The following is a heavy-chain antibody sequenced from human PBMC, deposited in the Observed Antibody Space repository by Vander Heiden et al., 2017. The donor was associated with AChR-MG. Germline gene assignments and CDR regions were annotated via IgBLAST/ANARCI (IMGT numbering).Heavy chain of an antibody. CDR1: GVTFSRYA. CDR3: ANRNRGGAQYWYFDL. CDR2: ISGSGDET. D-gene: IGHD3-10*01. V-gene: IGHV3-23*01. J-gene: IGHJ2*01. Sequence: EVQLLESGGDLIQPGGSLRLSCEASGVTFSRYAMTWVRQAPGKGLEWVSAISGSGDETFHAESLKGRFTISRDNSKNTLYMQMNSLRAEDTAVYYCANRNRGGAQYWYFDLWGRGTLVTVSS.